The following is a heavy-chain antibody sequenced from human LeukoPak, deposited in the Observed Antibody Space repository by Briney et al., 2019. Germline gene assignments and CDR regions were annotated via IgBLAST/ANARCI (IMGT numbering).Heavy chain of an antibody. CDR2: IKQDGSEK. CDR3: ARGSSNWDLFDY. Sequence: PGGSMRLSCGASGFTFSSYWMSWVRQAPGKGLAWVANIKQDGSEKYYVDSVKGRFTISRDNAKNSLYLQMNSLRAEDTAVYYCARGSSNWDLFDYWGQGTLVTVSS. D-gene: IGHD7-27*01. J-gene: IGHJ4*02. V-gene: IGHV3-7*01. CDR1: GFTFSSYW.